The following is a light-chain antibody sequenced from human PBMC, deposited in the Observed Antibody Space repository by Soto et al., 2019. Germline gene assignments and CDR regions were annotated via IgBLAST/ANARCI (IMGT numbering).Light chain of an antibody. CDR1: SSDVGSYNL. J-gene: IGLJ1*01. CDR2: EVS. CDR3: CSYAGSRTPLI. Sequence: QSALTQAASVSGSPGQSITISCTGTSSDVGSYNLFSWYQQHPGKAPKHMIYEVSKRPSGLSNRFSGSKSGNTASLTISGLQAEDEADYYCCSYAGSRTPLIFGTGTKLTVL. V-gene: IGLV2-23*02.